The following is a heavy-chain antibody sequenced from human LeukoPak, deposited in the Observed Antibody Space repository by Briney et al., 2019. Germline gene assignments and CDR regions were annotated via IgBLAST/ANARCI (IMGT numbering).Heavy chain of an antibody. J-gene: IGHJ4*02. Sequence: PGGSLRLSCAASGFTFSSYGMHCVRQAPGKGLEWVAVISYDGSNKYYADSVKGRFTISRDNSKNTLYLQMNSLRAEDTAVYYCAKDAFDYWGQGTLVTVSS. V-gene: IGHV3-30*18. CDR3: AKDAFDY. CDR1: GFTFSSYG. CDR2: ISYDGSNK.